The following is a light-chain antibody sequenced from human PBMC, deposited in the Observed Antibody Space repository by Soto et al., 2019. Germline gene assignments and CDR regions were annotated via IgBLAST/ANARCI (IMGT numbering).Light chain of an antibody. CDR2: GAS. CDR3: QQYGSSGT. J-gene: IGKJ1*01. Sequence: EFVLTQSPCTLSLSPVARATLSCRASQTVRNNYLAWYQQKPGQAPRLLIYGASNRATGIPDRFSGSGSGTDFTLTISRLEPEDFAVYYCQQYGSSGTFGQGTKVDIK. CDR1: QTVRNNY. V-gene: IGKV3-20*01.